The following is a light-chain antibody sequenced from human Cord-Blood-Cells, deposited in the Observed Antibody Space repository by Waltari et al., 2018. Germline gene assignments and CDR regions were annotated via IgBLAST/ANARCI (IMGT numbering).Light chain of an antibody. J-gene: IGLJ3*02. V-gene: IGLV1-40*01. CDR1: SSNIGAGYD. Sequence: QSVLTQPPSVSGAPGQRVTISCTGSSSNIGAGYDVPWYQPLPGTAPKLLIEGNSNRPSGVPDRCSGCKSGTSASLAITGLQAEDEADYYCQSYDSSLSGSVFGGGTKLTVL. CDR2: GNS. CDR3: QSYDSSLSGSV.